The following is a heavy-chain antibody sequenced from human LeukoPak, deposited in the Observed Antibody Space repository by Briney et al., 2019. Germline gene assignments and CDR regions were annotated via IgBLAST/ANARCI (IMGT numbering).Heavy chain of an antibody. V-gene: IGHV4-59*01. CDR3: ARVIQDGDYCYYFDY. Sequence: SETLSLTCTVSGGSISSYYWSWIRQPPGKGLEWIGYIYYSGSTNYNPSLKSRVTISVDTSKNQFSLKLSSVTAADTAVYYCARVIQDGDYCYYFDYWGQGTLVTVSS. CDR1: GGSISSYY. J-gene: IGHJ4*02. CDR2: IYYSGST. D-gene: IGHD4-17*01.